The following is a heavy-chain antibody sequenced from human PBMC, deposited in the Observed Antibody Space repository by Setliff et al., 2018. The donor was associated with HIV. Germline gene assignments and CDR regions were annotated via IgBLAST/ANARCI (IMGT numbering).Heavy chain of an antibody. CDR3: ARGTIYYDSSDLDY. Sequence: SETLSLTCTVSGGSMTSSNYYWGWIRQSPGRGLEWIGSISSSGSTTYHPSLRSRVTVSAATSKNQFSLKLTSVTAADTAVYFCARGTIYYDSSDLDYWGQGTLVTVSS. CDR2: ISSSGST. D-gene: IGHD3-22*01. CDR1: GGSMTSSNYY. V-gene: IGHV4-39*07. J-gene: IGHJ4*02.